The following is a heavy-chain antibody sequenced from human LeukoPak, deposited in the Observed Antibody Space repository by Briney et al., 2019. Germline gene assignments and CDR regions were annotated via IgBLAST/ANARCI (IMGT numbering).Heavy chain of an antibody. Sequence: GGSLRLSCAASGFTSRSYGMHWVRQAPGKGLEWVAFIRYDGSNKYYTDSVKGRFTISRDNSKNTLYLQMNSLRAEDTAVYYCAKGRGWEASYYYYYMDVWGKGTTVTISS. D-gene: IGHD1-26*01. CDR1: GFTSRSYG. CDR3: AKGRGWEASYYYYYMDV. CDR2: IRYDGSNK. J-gene: IGHJ6*03. V-gene: IGHV3-30*02.